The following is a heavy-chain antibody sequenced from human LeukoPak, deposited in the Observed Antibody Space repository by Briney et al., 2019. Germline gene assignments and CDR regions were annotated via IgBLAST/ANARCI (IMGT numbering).Heavy chain of an antibody. CDR3: ARDNYDILTGYYYIFDY. D-gene: IGHD3-9*01. V-gene: IGHV1-18*01. Sequence: GASVKVSCKASGYTFTSYGISWVRQAPGQGLEWMGWISAYNGNTNYAQKFQGRVTITRDTSASTAYMELSSLRSEDTAVYYCARDNYDILTGYYYIFDYWGQGTLVTVSS. CDR1: GYTFTSYG. CDR2: ISAYNGNT. J-gene: IGHJ4*02.